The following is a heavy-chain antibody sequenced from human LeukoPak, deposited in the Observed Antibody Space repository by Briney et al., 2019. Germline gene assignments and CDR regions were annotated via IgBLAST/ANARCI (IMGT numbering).Heavy chain of an antibody. J-gene: IGHJ4*02. CDR2: IYYSGST. Sequence: SETLSLTCTVSGGSISSYYWSWIRQPPGKGLGWIGYIYYSGSTNYNPSLKSRVTISVDTSKNQFSLKLSSVTAADTAVYYCARGGELDWYYFDYWGQGTLVTVSS. CDR1: GGSISSYY. V-gene: IGHV4-59*12. CDR3: ARGGELDWYYFDY. D-gene: IGHD1-26*01.